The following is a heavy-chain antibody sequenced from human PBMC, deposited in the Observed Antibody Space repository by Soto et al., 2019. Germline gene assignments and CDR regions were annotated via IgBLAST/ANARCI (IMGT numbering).Heavy chain of an antibody. Sequence: QVQLQESGPGLVKPSETLSLSCTVSGGSISSYYWSWFRQSPGKRMEWIGYVHHSWGSSYNPSLQSRVAISLDTSKSQSSMTVTSGTATDTAVYYCARQGFGPLHGLVDVWGQGTTVTVSS. CDR1: GGSISSYY. V-gene: IGHV4-59*08. CDR2: VHHSWGS. D-gene: IGHD3-10*01. CDR3: ARQGFGPLHGLVDV. J-gene: IGHJ6*02.